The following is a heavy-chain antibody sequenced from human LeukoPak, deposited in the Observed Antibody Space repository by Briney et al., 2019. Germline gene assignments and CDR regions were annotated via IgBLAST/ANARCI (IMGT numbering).Heavy chain of an antibody. CDR3: AKDKYYGSGSPFDY. D-gene: IGHD3-10*01. V-gene: IGHV3-9*01. Sequence: GRSLRLSCAASGFTFDDYAMHWVRQAPGKGLEWVSGISWNSGSIGYADSVKGRFTISRDNAKNSLYLQMNSLRAEDTALYYCAKDKYYGSGSPFDYWGQGTLVTVSS. J-gene: IGHJ4*02. CDR2: ISWNSGSI. CDR1: GFTFDDYA.